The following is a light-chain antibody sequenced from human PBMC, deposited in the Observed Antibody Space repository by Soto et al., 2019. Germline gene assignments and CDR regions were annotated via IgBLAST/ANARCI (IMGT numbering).Light chain of an antibody. V-gene: IGKV3-20*01. CDR3: HQYGIVPWT. CDR2: GAS. J-gene: IGKJ1*01. CDR1: QSVIY. Sequence: EIVLTQSPGTLSLSPGKRATLSCRASQSVIYLAWYQQKPGQAPRLLFYGASNRATGIPGRFSGSGSGTDFTLTISRMEPEDSAVYYCHQYGIVPWTFGQGTKVEIK.